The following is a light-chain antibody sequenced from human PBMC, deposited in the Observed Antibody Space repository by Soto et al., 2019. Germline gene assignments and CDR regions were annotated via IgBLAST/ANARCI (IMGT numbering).Light chain of an antibody. CDR3: LQYYTYPQT. CDR1: QDINSY. CDR2: AAS. J-gene: IGKJ1*01. Sequence: AIRMTQSPSSFSASTGDRVTITCRASQDINSYLAWYQQKPGKAPKLLIYAASTLHSGVPSRFSGSGSGTDFTLTISRLQSEDFASYYCLQYYTYPQTFGHGTKVEIK. V-gene: IGKV1-8*01.